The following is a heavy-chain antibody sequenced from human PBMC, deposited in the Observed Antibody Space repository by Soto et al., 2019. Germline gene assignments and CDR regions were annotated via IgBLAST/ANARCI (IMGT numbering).Heavy chain of an antibody. Sequence: SETLSLTCAVSGGSISSSNWWSWVRQPPGKGLEWIGEIYHSGSTNYNPSLKSRVTISVDKSKNQFSLKLSSVTAADTAVYYCARDRGGGFGLDYYYYGMDVWGQGTTVTVSS. J-gene: IGHJ6*02. D-gene: IGHD3-10*01. CDR2: IYHSGST. CDR3: ARDRGGGFGLDYYYYGMDV. CDR1: GGSISSSNW. V-gene: IGHV4-4*02.